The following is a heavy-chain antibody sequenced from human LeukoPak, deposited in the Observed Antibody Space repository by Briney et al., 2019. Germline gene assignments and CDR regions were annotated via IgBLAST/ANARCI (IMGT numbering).Heavy chain of an antibody. CDR3: ARSGYYDSSGAVDY. Sequence: SQTLSLTCTVSGGSISSGSYYWSWIRQPAGKGLERIGRIYTSGSTNYNPSLKSRVTISVDRSKNQFSLKLSSVTAADTAVYYCARSGYYDSSGAVDYWGQGTLVTVSS. CDR2: IYTSGST. CDR1: GGSISSGSYY. D-gene: IGHD3-22*01. V-gene: IGHV4-61*02. J-gene: IGHJ4*02.